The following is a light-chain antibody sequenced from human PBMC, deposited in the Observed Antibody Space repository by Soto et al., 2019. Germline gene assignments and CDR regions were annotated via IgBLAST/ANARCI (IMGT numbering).Light chain of an antibody. Sequence: DIQMTQSPSTLSASVGDRVTITCRASQSISTWLAWHQQKPGKAPKLLIYKASTLESGVPSRFSGSGSGTEITLTITSLQPDDYATYYCQPYSRSWMFGQGTKVEIK. CDR3: QPYSRSWM. CDR2: KAS. CDR1: QSISTW. V-gene: IGKV1-5*03. J-gene: IGKJ1*01.